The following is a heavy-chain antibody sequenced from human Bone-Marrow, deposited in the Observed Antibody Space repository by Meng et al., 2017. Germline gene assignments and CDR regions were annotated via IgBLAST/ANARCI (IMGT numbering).Heavy chain of an antibody. D-gene: IGHD1-7*01. CDR1: GGSFSGYY. J-gene: IGHJ5*02. CDR2: SNHSGST. Sequence: QLQLQQLGAALLKPAETLSLTCAAYGGSFSGYYWSWIRQPPGKGLEWIGESNHSGSTNYTPSLKSRVTISVDTSKNQFSLKLSSVTAAETAVYYCARGVVRNWNYLPWGQGTLVTVSS. V-gene: IGHV4-34*01. CDR3: ARGVVRNWNYLP.